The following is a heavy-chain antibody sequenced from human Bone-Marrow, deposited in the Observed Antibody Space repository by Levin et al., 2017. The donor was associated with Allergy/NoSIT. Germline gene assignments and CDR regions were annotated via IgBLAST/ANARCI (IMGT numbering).Heavy chain of an antibody. CDR3: TTTVGDYDAFDI. J-gene: IGHJ3*02. D-gene: IGHD4-17*01. CDR1: GFTFSNAW. CDR2: IKSKTDGGTT. V-gene: IGHV3-15*01. Sequence: GESLKISCAASGFTFSNAWMSWVRQAPGKGLEWVGRIKSKTDGGTTDYAAPVKGRFTISRDDSKNTLYLQMNSLKTEDTAVYYCTTTVGDYDAFDIWGQGTMVTVSS.